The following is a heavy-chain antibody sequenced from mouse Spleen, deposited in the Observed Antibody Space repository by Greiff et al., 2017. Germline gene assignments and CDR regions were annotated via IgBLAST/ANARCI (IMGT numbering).Heavy chain of an antibody. CDR3: AKKLGRPLAMDY. CDR1: GFTFSDYG. D-gene: IGHD4-1*01. V-gene: IGHV5-17*01. CDR2: ISSGSSTI. Sequence: EVKLMESGGGLVKPGGSLKLSCAASGFTFSDYGMHWVRQAPEKGLEWVAYISSGSSTIYYADTVKGRFTISRDNAKNTLFLQMTSLRSEDTAMYYCAKKLGRPLAMDYWGQGTSVTVSS. J-gene: IGHJ4*01.